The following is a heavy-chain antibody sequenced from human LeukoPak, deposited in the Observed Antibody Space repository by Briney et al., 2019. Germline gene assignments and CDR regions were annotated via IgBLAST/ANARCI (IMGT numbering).Heavy chain of an antibody. CDR2: ISSNGGST. CDR3: VKDVEQWKVTAFDY. J-gene: IGHJ4*03. CDR1: GFTFSSKD. V-gene: IGHV3-64D*09. Sequence: GGSVCFNCAASGFTFSSKDMFWDRQAPGKGLEYVSAISSNGGSTYYADSVKGRFATSRDNSTNTLYLKMSSLSAEDTAVYDCVKDVEQWKVTAFDYWGQGTMVTVSS. D-gene: IGHD6-19*01.